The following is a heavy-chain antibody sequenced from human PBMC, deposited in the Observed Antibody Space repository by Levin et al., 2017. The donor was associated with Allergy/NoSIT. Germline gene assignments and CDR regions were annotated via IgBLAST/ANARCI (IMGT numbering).Heavy chain of an antibody. D-gene: IGHD6-13*01. CDR3: ARDRSYSSSWYDPNAFQH. J-gene: IGHJ1*01. Sequence: SVKVSCKASGGTFSSYAISWVRQAPGQGLEWMGGIIPIFGTANYAQKFQGRVTITADESTSTAYMELSSLRSEDTAVYYCARDRSYSSSWYDPNAFQHWGQGTLVTVSS. CDR2: IIPIFGTA. CDR1: GGTFSSYA. V-gene: IGHV1-69*13.